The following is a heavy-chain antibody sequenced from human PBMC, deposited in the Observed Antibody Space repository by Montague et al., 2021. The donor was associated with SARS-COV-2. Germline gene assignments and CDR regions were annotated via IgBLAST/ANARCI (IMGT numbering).Heavy chain of an antibody. Sequence: SETLSLTCAVSGDSISSNNWWNWVRQAPGKGLWWIGETYHGGGTNYNPSIKSRITISVDKTKNQLYLMMRSVTAADTAVYYCARELRQWLAAYYYYGLDVWGQGTTVTVSS. CDR1: GDSISSNNW. J-gene: IGHJ6*02. D-gene: IGHD6-19*01. CDR3: ARELRQWLAAYYYYGLDV. CDR2: TYHGGGT. V-gene: IGHV4-4*02.